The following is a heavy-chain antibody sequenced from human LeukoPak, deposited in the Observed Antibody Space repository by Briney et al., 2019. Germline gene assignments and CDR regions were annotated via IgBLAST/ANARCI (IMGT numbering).Heavy chain of an antibody. Sequence: PGGSLRLSCVASGFIFSSYAVQWVRQAPGKGLEGGTIISYDGSKKYYADSGKGRFTISRDNSKLPLYLQMNSLRPEDTAVYYCARGGCSGGSCYSPYYFYGMDVWGKGTTVTVSS. CDR3: ARGGCSGGSCYSPYYFYGMDV. J-gene: IGHJ6*04. V-gene: IGHV3-30*04. CDR1: GFIFSSYA. D-gene: IGHD2-15*01. CDR2: ISYDGSKK.